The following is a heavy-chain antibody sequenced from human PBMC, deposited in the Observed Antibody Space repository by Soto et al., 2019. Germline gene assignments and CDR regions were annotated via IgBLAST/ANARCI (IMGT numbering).Heavy chain of an antibody. CDR2: ISAYNGNT. Sequence: QVQLVQSGAEVKKPGASVKVSCKASGYTFTSYGISWVRQAPGQGLEWMGWISAYNGNTNYAQKLQGRVTMTTDTSTSTADMELRSLRSDDTAVYYCARDQSLIGWERLYPLNYWGQGTLVTVSS. CDR1: GYTFTSYG. D-gene: IGHD1-26*01. J-gene: IGHJ4*02. CDR3: ARDQSLIGWERLYPLNY. V-gene: IGHV1-18*01.